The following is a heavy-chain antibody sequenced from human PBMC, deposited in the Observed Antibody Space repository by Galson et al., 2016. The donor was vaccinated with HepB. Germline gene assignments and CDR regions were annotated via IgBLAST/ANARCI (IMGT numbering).Heavy chain of an antibody. V-gene: IGHV3-48*02. J-gene: IGHJ4*02. CDR1: GFTFSSYS. CDR2: ISSSSSTI. CDR3: ARAGRSIFGVVINRAVDY. Sequence: SLRLSCAASGFTFSSYSLNWVRQAPGKGLEWVSYISSSSSTIYYADSVKGRFTISRDKAKDSLYPQMNSLRDEDTAVYYCARAGRSIFGVVINRAVDYWGQGTLVTVSS. D-gene: IGHD3-3*01.